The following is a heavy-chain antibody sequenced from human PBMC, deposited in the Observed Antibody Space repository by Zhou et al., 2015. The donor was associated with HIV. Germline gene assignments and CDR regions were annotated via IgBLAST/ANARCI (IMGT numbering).Heavy chain of an antibody. D-gene: IGHD1-26*01. V-gene: IGHV1-8*02. Sequence: QVQLVQSGAEVKKPGSSVKVSCKASGGTFNSYEISWVRQATGQGLEWMGWMNPNSGNTGYAQKFQGRVTMTRNTSISTAYMELSSLRSEDTAVYYCASQSGDGLHAFDIWGQGTMVTVSS. CDR2: MNPNSGNT. CDR3: ASQSGDGLHAFDI. CDR1: GGTFNSYE. J-gene: IGHJ3*02.